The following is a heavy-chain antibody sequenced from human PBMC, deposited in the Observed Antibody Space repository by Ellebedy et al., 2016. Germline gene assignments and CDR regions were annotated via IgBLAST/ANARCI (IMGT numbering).Heavy chain of an antibody. J-gene: IGHJ6*02. Sequence: GESLKISCEGSGFSFSNHFMTWIRQAPGKGLEWVSDLSEVSSYIRYADSVKGRFTISRDNSKNTLYLQMNSLRAEDTAVYYCTCGSDNYYYGMDVWGQGTTVTVSS. V-gene: IGHV3-11*06. CDR1: GFSFSNHF. CDR2: LSEVSSYI. CDR3: TCGSDNYYYGMDV. D-gene: IGHD2-21*01.